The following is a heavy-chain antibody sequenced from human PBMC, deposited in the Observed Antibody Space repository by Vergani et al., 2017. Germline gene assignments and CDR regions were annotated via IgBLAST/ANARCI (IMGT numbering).Heavy chain of an antibody. Sequence: QVQLVQSGAEVKKPGASVKVSCKASGYTFTSYYMHWVRQAPGQGLEWMGIINPSGGSTSYAQKFQGRVTMTRDTSTSTVYMELSSLRSEDTAVSYCARGGYCSGGSCYTHNDYWGQGTLVTVSS. CDR1: GYTFTSYY. D-gene: IGHD2-15*01. CDR2: INPSGGST. CDR3: ARGGYCSGGSCYTHNDY. J-gene: IGHJ4*02. V-gene: IGHV1-46*03.